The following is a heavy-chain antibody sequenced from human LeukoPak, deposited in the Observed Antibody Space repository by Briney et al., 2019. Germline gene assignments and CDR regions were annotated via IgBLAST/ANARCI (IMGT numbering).Heavy chain of an antibody. J-gene: IGHJ6*03. V-gene: IGHV3-66*01. CDR1: GFTFSSYG. CDR2: IYSDRST. CDR3: ARCGYRSAYGWGGGYYYYFMDV. D-gene: IGHD5-18*01. Sequence: GGSLRLSCAASGFTFSSYGMSWVRQAPGKGLEWVSVIYSDRSTKYAEFVKGRFTISRDNSKNTLYLQMNTLRAEDTAVYYCARCGYRSAYGWGGGYYYYFMDVWGNGTTVTVSS.